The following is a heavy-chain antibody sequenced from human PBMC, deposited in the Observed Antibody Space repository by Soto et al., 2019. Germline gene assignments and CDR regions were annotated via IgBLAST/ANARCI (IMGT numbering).Heavy chain of an antibody. D-gene: IGHD4-17*01. J-gene: IGHJ3*02. V-gene: IGHV1-8*01. CDR3: ARNRRADYGDPGGDDAFDI. Sequence: QVQLVQSGAEVKKPGASVKVSCKASGYTFTSYDINWVRQATGQGLEWMGWMNPNSGNTGYAQKFQGRVTMTRNPSISTAYMELSSLRSEDTAVYYCARNRRADYGDPGGDDAFDIWGQGTMVTVSS. CDR2: MNPNSGNT. CDR1: GYTFTSYD.